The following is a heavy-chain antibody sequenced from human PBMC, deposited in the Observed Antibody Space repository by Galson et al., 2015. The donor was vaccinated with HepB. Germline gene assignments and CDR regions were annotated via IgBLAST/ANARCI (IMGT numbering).Heavy chain of an antibody. V-gene: IGHV1-69*06. CDR3: ARDRTQYYDTSWYSGAFDI. J-gene: IGHJ3*02. CDR2: IIPVFDTP. D-gene: IGHD3-22*01. CDR1: GDSFNNYA. Sequence: SVKVSCKASGDSFNNYAVDWLRQALGQGLEWRGGIIPVFDTPIYAQGFQARVTITADKSTSTAYVELSSLNFEDTAVYYCARDRTQYYDTSWYSGAFDIWGQGTVVTVSS.